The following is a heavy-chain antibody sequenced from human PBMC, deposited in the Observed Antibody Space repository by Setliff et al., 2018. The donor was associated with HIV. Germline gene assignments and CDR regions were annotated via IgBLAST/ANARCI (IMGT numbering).Heavy chain of an antibody. V-gene: IGHV4-61*01. CDR1: GGSVSSGSYY. CDR3: ARYSPCGYTLTGPY. CDR2: IYYSGST. Sequence: PSETLSLTCTVSGGSVSSGSYYWSWIRQPPGKGLEWIGYIYYSGSTKHNPSLKSRVTISLDTSKNQFSLKLTSVTAADTAVYYCARYSPCGYTLTGPYWGQGTLVTVSS. J-gene: IGHJ4*02. D-gene: IGHD6-25*01.